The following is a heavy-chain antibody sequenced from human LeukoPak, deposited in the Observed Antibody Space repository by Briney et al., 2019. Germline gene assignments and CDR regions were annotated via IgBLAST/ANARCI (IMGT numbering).Heavy chain of an antibody. Sequence: PSETLSLTCTVSGGSTNSYYWSWIRQSPGKGLEWIGYVSYSGSTNYHPSNKSRVTISLDTFKNQFSLKLSSVTAADTAVYYCARTVSGYYFNAWGPGTLVTVSS. V-gene: IGHV4-59*01. CDR3: ARTVSGYYFNA. CDR1: GGSTNSYY. J-gene: IGHJ5*02. D-gene: IGHD5-12*01. CDR2: VSYSGST.